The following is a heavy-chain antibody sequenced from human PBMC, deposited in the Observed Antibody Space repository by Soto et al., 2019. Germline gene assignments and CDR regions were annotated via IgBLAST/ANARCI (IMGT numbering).Heavy chain of an antibody. CDR2: ISRSSSTI. Sequence: GGSLRLSCAASGFSFSSYSMNWVRQAPGKGLEWVSYISRSSSTIYYADSLKGRLTISRDNAKNSLYLQMNSLRAEDTAVYYCAREGSGEFDYWGQGTLVTVSS. CDR3: AREGSGEFDY. D-gene: IGHD7-27*01. J-gene: IGHJ4*02. V-gene: IGHV3-48*01. CDR1: GFSFSSYS.